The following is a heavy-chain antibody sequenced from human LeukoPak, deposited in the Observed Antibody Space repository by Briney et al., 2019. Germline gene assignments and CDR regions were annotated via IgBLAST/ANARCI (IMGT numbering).Heavy chain of an antibody. J-gene: IGHJ4*02. D-gene: IGHD6-13*01. CDR3: ARVSSWYSYFDY. V-gene: IGHV3-7*01. CDR2: IKQDGSEK. Sequence: GGSLRLSCAASGFTFDTYAMSWVRQAPGKGLEWVANIKQDGSEKYYVDSVKGRFTISRDNAKNSLYLQMNSLRAEDTAVYYCARVSSWYSYFDYWGQGTLVTVSS. CDR1: GFTFDTYA.